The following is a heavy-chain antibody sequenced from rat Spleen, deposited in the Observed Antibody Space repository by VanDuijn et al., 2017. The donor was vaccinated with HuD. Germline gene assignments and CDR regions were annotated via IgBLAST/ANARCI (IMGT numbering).Heavy chain of an antibody. J-gene: IGHJ4*01. D-gene: IGHD1-4*01. Sequence: EVQLVESDGGLVQPGRSLKLSCAASGFTFSDYYMAWVRQAPTKGLEWVATISYDGSSTYYRDSVKGRFTISRDNAKSTLYLQMDSLRSEDTATYYCASCGYNSHVMDAWGQGASVTVSS. CDR3: ASCGYNSHVMDA. CDR1: GFTFSDYY. V-gene: IGHV5-29*01. CDR2: ISYDGSST.